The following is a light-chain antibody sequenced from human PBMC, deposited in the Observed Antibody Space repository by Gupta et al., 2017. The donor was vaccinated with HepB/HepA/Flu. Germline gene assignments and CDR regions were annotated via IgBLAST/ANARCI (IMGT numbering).Light chain of an antibody. V-gene: IGKV3-15*01. CDR2: DAF. Sequence: EIVMTQSPATLSVSPRTRVTLSCRASECIGTNLAWYQQKPGQSPRLLVYDAFTTASGVPARFRGSGSETEFTLTISGLQSEDFAFYYCQQYKRPLTFGGGTKVEIK. J-gene: IGKJ4*01. CDR3: QQYKRPLT. CDR1: ECIGTN.